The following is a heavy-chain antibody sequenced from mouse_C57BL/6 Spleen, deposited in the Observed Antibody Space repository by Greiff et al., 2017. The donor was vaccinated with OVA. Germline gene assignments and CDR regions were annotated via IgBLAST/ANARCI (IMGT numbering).Heavy chain of an antibody. J-gene: IGHJ4*01. V-gene: IGHV5-9-1*02. D-gene: IGHD2-10*02. CDR2: ISSGGDYI. CDR1: GFTFSSYA. Sequence: EVMLVESGEGLVKPGGSLKLSCAASGFTFSSYAMSWVRQTPEKRLEWVAYISSGGDYIYYADTVKGRFTISRDNARNTLYLQMSSLKSEDTAMYYCTRGGYGNSLYYAMDYWGQGTSVTVSS. CDR3: TRGGYGNSLYYAMDY.